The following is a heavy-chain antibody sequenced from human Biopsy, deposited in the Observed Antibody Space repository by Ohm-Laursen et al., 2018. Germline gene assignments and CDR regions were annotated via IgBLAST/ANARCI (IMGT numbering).Heavy chain of an antibody. D-gene: IGHD2/OR15-2a*01. CDR2: ISYSGST. Sequence: SETLSLTCTVSGGSISSDYWSWIRQTPGKGLEWIGYISYSGSTNYNPSLKSRVTISVDTSKNQFSLRLNSVTAADTAVYYCARATNSTGWPYYYFYGMDVWGQGTTVTVSS. CDR1: GGSISSDY. V-gene: IGHV4-59*01. CDR3: ARATNSTGWPYYYFYGMDV. J-gene: IGHJ6*02.